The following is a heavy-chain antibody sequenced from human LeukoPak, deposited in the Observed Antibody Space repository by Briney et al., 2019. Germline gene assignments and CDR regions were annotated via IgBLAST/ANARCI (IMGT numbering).Heavy chain of an antibody. Sequence: SKTLSLTCSVSGGSVSSGTYYWSWIRQPAGKGLEWIGRIYTTGTTKYNPSLKSRVTISVDTSKNQFSLKLSSVTAADTAVYYCARSYNWVDFWGQGTLVTVSS. CDR2: IYTTGTT. J-gene: IGHJ4*02. CDR1: GGSVSSGTYY. CDR3: ARSYNWVDF. V-gene: IGHV4-61*02. D-gene: IGHD1-20*01.